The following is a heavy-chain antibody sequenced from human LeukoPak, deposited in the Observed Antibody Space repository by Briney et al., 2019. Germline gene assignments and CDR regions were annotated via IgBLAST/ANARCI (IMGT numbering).Heavy chain of an antibody. J-gene: IGHJ4*02. CDR1: GGSINSYY. CDR3: ARLDSGYGKFYFDY. CDR2: IYHRGST. V-gene: IGHV4-59*08. Sequence: SETLSLTCTVSGGSINSYYWSWIRQPPGKGLEWIGYIYHRGSTNYNSSLKSRVSISVDTSKNQFYLKLTSVTAADTAVYYCARLDSGYGKFYFDYWGQGTLVTVSS. D-gene: IGHD5-12*01.